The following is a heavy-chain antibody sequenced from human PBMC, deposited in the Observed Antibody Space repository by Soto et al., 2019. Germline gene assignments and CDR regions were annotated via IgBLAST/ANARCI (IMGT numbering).Heavy chain of an antibody. CDR2: IDPRDSYT. CDR3: AREKSDLELFNWLDP. CDR1: GYSFTPYW. Sequence: PGESLKISCEASGYSFTPYWISWVCQMPGKGLEWMGAIDPRDSYTKYSPSLQGHVTISVDKSISTAYLQSNSLQASATAIYYCAREKSDLELFNWLDPWGQGRLVTV. D-gene: IGHD1-7*01. J-gene: IGHJ5*02. V-gene: IGHV5-10-1*01.